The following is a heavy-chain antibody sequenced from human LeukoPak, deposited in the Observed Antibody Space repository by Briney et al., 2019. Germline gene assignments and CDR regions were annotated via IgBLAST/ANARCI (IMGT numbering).Heavy chain of an antibody. CDR3: ARFRSEHIPHAFDI. J-gene: IGHJ3*02. V-gene: IGHV3-21*01. CDR1: GFTFSSYT. CDR2: ISSSSSYI. Sequence: PGGSLRLSCAASGFTFSSYTMNWVRQAPGKGLEWVSSISSSSSYIYYADSVKGRFTISRDNAKNSLYLQMNSLRAEDTAVYYCARFRSEHIPHAFDIWGQGTMVTVSS. D-gene: IGHD2-21*01.